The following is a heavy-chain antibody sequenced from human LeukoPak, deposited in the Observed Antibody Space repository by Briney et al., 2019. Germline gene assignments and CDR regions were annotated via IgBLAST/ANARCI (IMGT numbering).Heavy chain of an antibody. V-gene: IGHV1-69*13. CDR2: IIPIFGTA. Sequence: ASVKVSCKASGGTFSSYAVSSVRQAPGQGLEWMGGIIPIFGTANYAQKFQGRVTITADESTSTAYMELSSLRSEDTAVYYCARFYSRSWYKGLVHFDYWGQGTLVTVSS. D-gene: IGHD6-13*01. J-gene: IGHJ4*02. CDR3: ARFYSRSWYKGLVHFDY. CDR1: GGTFSSYA.